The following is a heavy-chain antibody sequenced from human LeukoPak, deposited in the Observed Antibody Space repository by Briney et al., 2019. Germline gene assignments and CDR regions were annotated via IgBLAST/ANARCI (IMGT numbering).Heavy chain of an antibody. CDR1: GGSISRYH. Sequence: SETLSLTCTVSGGSISRYHWSWIRQPPEKGLEWIGFIWYSGTTNYNPSLKSRVTMSVDTSKNHFSLRLSSVTAADTAIYYCVRTISDGSGDYWGQGILVTVSA. V-gene: IGHV4-59*01. J-gene: IGHJ4*02. D-gene: IGHD3-10*01. CDR3: VRTISDGSGDY. CDR2: IWYSGTT.